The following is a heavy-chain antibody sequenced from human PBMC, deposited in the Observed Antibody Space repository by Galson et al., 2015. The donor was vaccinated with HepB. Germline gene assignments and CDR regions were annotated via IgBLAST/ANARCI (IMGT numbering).Heavy chain of an antibody. V-gene: IGHV1-2*06. J-gene: IGHJ4*02. CDR2: INPNSGGT. D-gene: IGHD5-12*01. CDR1: GYTFTGYY. Sequence: SVKVSCKASGYTFTGYYMHWVRQAPGQGLEWMGRINPNSGGTNYAQKFQGRVTMTRDTSISTAYMELSRLRSDDTAVYYCARDALVATKGGCVGYWGQGTLVTVSS. CDR3: ARDALVATKGGCVGY.